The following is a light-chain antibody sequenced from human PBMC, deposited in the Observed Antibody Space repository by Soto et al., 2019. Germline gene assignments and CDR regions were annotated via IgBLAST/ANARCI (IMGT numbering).Light chain of an antibody. V-gene: IGKV3-15*01. CDR1: QSVSSN. J-gene: IGKJ1*01. Sequence: EIVLTQSPGTLSLSPGERATLSCRARQSVSSNLAWYQQKPGQAPRLLIYGASTRATGIPARFSGSGSGTEFTLTISSLQSEDFAVYYCQQYNNWPPLTFGQGTKVDIK. CDR3: QQYNNWPPLT. CDR2: GAS.